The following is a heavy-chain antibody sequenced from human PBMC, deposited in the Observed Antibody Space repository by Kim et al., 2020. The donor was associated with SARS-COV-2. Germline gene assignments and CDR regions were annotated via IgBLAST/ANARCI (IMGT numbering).Heavy chain of an antibody. Sequence: GGSLRLSCAASGFTFSSYAMHWVRQAPGKGLEWVAVISYDGSNKYYADSVKGRFTISRDNSKNTLYLQMNSLRAEDTAVYYCARGRITMIVVANNDPFDYWGQGTLVTVSS. D-gene: IGHD3-22*01. J-gene: IGHJ4*02. V-gene: IGHV3-30-3*01. CDR2: ISYDGSNK. CDR1: GFTFSSYA. CDR3: ARGRITMIVVANNDPFDY.